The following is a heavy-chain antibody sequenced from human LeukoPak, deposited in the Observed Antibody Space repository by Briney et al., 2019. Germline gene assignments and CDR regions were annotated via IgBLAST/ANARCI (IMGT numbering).Heavy chain of an antibody. CDR3: ARSRITIFGVVPALDY. Sequence: GASVKVSCKTSAYSFTPYAMHWVRQAPGQRLEWMGWINPNSGGTNYAQKFQGRVTMTRDTSISTAYMELSRLRSDDTAVYYCARSRITIFGVVPALDYWGQGTLVTVSS. D-gene: IGHD3-3*01. CDR1: AYSFTPYA. V-gene: IGHV1-2*02. CDR2: INPNSGGT. J-gene: IGHJ4*02.